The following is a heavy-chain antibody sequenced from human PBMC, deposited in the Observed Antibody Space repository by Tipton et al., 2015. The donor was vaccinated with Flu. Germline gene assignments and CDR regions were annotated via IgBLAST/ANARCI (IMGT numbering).Heavy chain of an antibody. CDR3: ARGFIRLCDY. D-gene: IGHD3-16*01. V-gene: IGHV3-23*01. J-gene: IGHJ4*02. Sequence: SLRLSCAASGFTFSNYAMSWVRQAPGKGLEWVSVISGSGGSTYYADSVKGRFTISRDNSKNSLYLQMDSLRAEDTAVYYCARGFIRLCDYWGQGTLVTVS. CDR2: ISGSGGST. CDR1: GFTFSNYA.